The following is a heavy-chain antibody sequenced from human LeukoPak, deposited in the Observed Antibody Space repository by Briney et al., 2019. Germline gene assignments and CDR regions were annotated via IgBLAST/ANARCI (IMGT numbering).Heavy chain of an antibody. Sequence: GGSLRLSCAASRFTFSSYSMNWVRQAPGKGLEWISYISLSLSTINYADSVKGRFTISRDNAKNSLYLQMNSLRAEDTAVYYCARGTRWEPFDFWGQGTLVTVSS. V-gene: IGHV3-48*01. CDR3: ARGTRWEPFDF. D-gene: IGHD1-26*01. CDR1: RFTFSSYS. J-gene: IGHJ4*02. CDR2: ISLSLSTI.